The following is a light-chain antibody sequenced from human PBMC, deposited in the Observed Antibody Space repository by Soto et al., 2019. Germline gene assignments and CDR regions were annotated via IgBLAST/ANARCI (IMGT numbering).Light chain of an antibody. CDR1: QSVDKF. CDR2: DSS. V-gene: IGKV3-11*01. J-gene: IGKJ5*01. CDR3: QQRKHWPPIT. Sequence: ELTQSPATLSLSPGETVTVSCRASQSVDKFLAWYQQRPGQPPRLLIVDSSNKSTGVPVSFSGIGSWTVFTLTLGSLEPEDSAVYYCQQRKHWPPITFGQGTRLEIK.